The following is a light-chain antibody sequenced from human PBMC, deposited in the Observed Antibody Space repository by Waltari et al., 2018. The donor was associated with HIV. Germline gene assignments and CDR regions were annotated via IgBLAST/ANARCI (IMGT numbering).Light chain of an antibody. CDR1: SSDINYENY. CDR3: TSYVSSASPE. CDR2: EFT. J-gene: IGLJ3*02. V-gene: IGLV2-14*01. Sequence: QSALPQPASVSGSPGQSITISCTGTSSDINYENYVSWYQHHPGKAPKVIISEFTNRPSGVSSRFSGSKAGNTATLTISGLQAEDEADYFCTSYVSSASPEFGGWTRLTVL.